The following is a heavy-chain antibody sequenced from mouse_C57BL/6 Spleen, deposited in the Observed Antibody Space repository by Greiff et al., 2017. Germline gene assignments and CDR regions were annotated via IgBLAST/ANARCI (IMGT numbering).Heavy chain of an antibody. V-gene: IGHV5-9-1*02. Sequence: EVQVVESGEGLVKPGGSLKLSCAASGFTFSSYAMSWVRQTPEKRLEWVAYISSGGDYIYYADTVKGRFTISRDNARNTLYLQMSSLKSEDTAMYYCTRDEDFLWYFDVWGTGTTVTVSS. CDR3: TRDEDFLWYFDV. CDR1: GFTFSSYA. CDR2: ISSGGDYI. J-gene: IGHJ1*03.